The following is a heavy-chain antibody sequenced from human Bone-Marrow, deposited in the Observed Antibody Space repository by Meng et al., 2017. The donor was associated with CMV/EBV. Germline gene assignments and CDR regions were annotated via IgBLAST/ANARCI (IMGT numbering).Heavy chain of an antibody. Sequence: SETLSLTCTVSGYSISSGYYWGWIRQPPGKGLEWIGSIYHSGSTYYNPSLKSRVTISVVTSKNQFSLKLSSVTAADTAVYYCARELRFLEWLSSNWFDPWGQGTLVTVSS. V-gene: IGHV4-38-2*02. D-gene: IGHD3-3*01. J-gene: IGHJ5*02. CDR3: ARELRFLEWLSSNWFDP. CDR2: IYHSGST. CDR1: GYSISSGYY.